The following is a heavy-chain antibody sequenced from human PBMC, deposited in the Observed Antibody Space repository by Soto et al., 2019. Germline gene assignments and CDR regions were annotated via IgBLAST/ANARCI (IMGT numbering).Heavy chain of an antibody. CDR3: ARVDGSGTFSFQDY. J-gene: IGHJ4*02. CDR2: IYYNGRS. Sequence: SETLSLTCSVSGDSVTNNNFFWSWIRQPPGKGLEWIGYIYYNGRSTNNPSLGSRLTILLDTSKNQFSLKLTSVSAADTAVYYCARVDGSGTFSFQDYWGQGALVTVSS. D-gene: IGHD3-10*01. V-gene: IGHV4-61*01. CDR1: GDSVTNNNFF.